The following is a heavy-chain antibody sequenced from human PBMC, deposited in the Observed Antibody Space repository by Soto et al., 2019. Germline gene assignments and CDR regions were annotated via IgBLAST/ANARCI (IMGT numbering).Heavy chain of an antibody. CDR1: GFTFSSYT. D-gene: IGHD1-26*01. CDR3: ARDGIVGGTEAFDI. CDR2: ISRSSSTI. Sequence: PGGSLRLSCAASGFTFSSYTMNWVRQAPGKGLEWVSYISRSSSTIYYADSVKGRFTISRDNAKNSLYLQMDSLRDEDTAVYYCARDGIVGGTEAFDIWGQGTMVTVS. V-gene: IGHV3-48*02. J-gene: IGHJ3*02.